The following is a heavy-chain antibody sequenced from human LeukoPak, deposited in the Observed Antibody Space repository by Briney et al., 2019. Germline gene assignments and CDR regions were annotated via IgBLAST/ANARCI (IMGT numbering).Heavy chain of an antibody. CDR3: ARGHEGYGSTDGNWFDP. V-gene: IGHV4-34*01. Sequence: SETLSLTCAVYGGSFSGYYWSWIRQPPGKGLEWIGEINHSGSTNYNPSLKSRVTISVDTSKNQFSLKLSSVPAADTAVYYCARGHEGYGSTDGNWFDPWGQGTLVTVSS. D-gene: IGHD3-10*01. CDR1: GGSFSGYY. J-gene: IGHJ5*02. CDR2: INHSGST.